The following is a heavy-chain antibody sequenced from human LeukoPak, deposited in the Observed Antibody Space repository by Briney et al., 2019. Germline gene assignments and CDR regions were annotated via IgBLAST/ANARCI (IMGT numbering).Heavy chain of an antibody. D-gene: IGHD3-10*01. CDR1: GFTFSNAW. CDR3: TTWIGEFDAFDI. V-gene: IGHV3-15*01. CDR2: IKSKTDGGTT. J-gene: IGHJ3*02. Sequence: NPGGSLRLSCAASGFTFSNAWMSWVRQAPGKGLERVGRIKSKTDGGTTDYAAPVKGRFTISRDDSKNTLYLQMNSLKTEDTAVYYCTTWIGEFDAFDIWGQGTMVTVSS.